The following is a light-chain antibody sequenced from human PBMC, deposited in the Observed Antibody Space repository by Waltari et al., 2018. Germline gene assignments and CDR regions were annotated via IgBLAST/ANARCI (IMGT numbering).Light chain of an antibody. Sequence: SALTQPASVSGSPGQSIPISCPGTSSDIGTYNFVSWYQEYPGQSPKLIIYEATTRPSGVSDRFSASKSGNTASLTISGLQADDEADYSCCSYAGGTAYVFGTGTRVTVL. CDR1: SSDIGTYNF. J-gene: IGLJ1*01. CDR3: CSYAGGTAYV. V-gene: IGLV2-23*01. CDR2: EAT.